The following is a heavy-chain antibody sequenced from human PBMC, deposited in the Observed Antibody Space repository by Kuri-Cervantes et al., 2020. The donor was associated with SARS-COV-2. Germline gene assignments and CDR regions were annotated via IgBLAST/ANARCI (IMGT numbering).Heavy chain of an antibody. CDR2: IIPIFGTA. CDR1: GGTFSSYA. J-gene: IGHJ6*02. D-gene: IGHD6-19*01. V-gene: IGHV1-69*13. Sequence: SVKVSCKASGGTFSSYAISWVRQAPGQGLEWMGGIIPIFGTANYAQKFQGRVTITADESTSTAYMELSSLRSDDTAVYYCARLVVGTGGFWYYYYGMDVWGQGTTVTVSS. CDR3: ARLVVGTGGFWYYYYGMDV.